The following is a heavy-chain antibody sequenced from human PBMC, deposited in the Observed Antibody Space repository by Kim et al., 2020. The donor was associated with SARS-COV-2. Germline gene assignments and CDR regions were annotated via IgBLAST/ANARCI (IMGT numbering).Heavy chain of an antibody. Sequence: ASVKVSCKASGYTFTSYGISWVRQAPGQGLEWMGWISAYNGNTNYAQKLQGRVTMTTDTSTSTAYMELRSLRSDDTAVYYCARDAKYYDSSGYWYYGMDVWGQVTTVTV. CDR2: ISAYNGNT. D-gene: IGHD3-22*01. CDR1: GYTFTSYG. J-gene: IGHJ6*02. CDR3: ARDAKYYDSSGYWYYGMDV. V-gene: IGHV1-18*01.